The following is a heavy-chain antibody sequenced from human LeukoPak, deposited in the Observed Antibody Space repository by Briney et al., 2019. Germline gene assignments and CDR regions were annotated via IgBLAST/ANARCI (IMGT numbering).Heavy chain of an antibody. D-gene: IGHD1-14*01. CDR1: GYTFTSYG. CDR2: IIPIFGTA. Sequence: EASVKVSCKASGYTFTSYGISWVRQAPGQGLEWMGGIIPIFGTANYAQKFQGRVTITADESTSTAYMELSSLRSEDTAVYYCARSFSTTAGPPGAFDIWGQGTMVTVSS. CDR3: ARSFSTTAGPPGAFDI. V-gene: IGHV1-69*13. J-gene: IGHJ3*02.